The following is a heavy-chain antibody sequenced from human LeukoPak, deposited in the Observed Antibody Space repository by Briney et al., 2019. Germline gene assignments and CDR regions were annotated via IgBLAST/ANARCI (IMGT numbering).Heavy chain of an antibody. D-gene: IGHD6-13*01. CDR2: IYYSGST. J-gene: IGHJ5*02. CDR3: ARALIAAAGMRWFDP. V-gene: IGHV4-39*07. Sequence: SETLSLTCTVSGGSISSSSYYWGWIRQPPGKGLEWIGSIYYSGSTHYNPSLKSRVTISVDTSKNQFSLKLSSVTAADTAVYYCARALIAAAGMRWFDPWGQGTLVTVSS. CDR1: GGSISSSSYY.